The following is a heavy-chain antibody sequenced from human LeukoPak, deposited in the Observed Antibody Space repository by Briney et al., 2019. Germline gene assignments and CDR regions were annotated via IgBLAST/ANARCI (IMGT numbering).Heavy chain of an antibody. CDR2: ISGSGGST. J-gene: IGHJ2*01. Sequence: QPGGSLRLSCAASGFTFSSYAMSWVRQAPGKGLEWVSAISGSGGSTYYADSVKGRFTISRDNSKNTLYLQMNSLRAEDTAVYYCATGHYDILTGYYDWYFDLWGRGTLVAVSS. V-gene: IGHV3-23*01. CDR3: ATGHYDILTGYYDWYFDL. D-gene: IGHD3-9*01. CDR1: GFTFSSYA.